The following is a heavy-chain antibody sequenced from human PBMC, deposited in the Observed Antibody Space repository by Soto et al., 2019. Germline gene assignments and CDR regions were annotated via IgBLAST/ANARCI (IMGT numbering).Heavy chain of an antibody. V-gene: IGHV4-59*01. CDR2: IYYSGST. D-gene: IGHD3-16*02. CDR3: ARVDTAYLGELSAYYFDY. CDR1: GGSISSYY. J-gene: IGHJ4*02. Sequence: SETLSLTCTVSGGSISSYYWSWIRQPPGKGLEWIGYIYYSGSTNYNPSLKSRVTISVDTSKNQFSLKLSSVTAADTAVYYCARVDTAYLGELSAYYFDYWGQGTLVTVSS.